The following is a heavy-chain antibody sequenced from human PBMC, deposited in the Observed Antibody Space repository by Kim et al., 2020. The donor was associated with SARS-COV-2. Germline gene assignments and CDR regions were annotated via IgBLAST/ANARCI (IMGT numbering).Heavy chain of an antibody. J-gene: IGHJ4*02. Sequence: NPDLKSRITISVDNAKNHFSLKLSSVTAADTAVYYCARLIPRYVDWSAVDYWGQGTLVTGSS. D-gene: IGHD3-9*01. CDR3: ARLIPRYVDWSAVDY. V-gene: IGHV4-4*02.